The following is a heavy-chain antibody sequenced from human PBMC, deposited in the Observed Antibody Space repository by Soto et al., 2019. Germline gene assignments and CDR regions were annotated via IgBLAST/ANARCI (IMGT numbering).Heavy chain of an antibody. D-gene: IGHD3-10*01. CDR2: INPNSGGT. CDR1: GYTFTGYY. J-gene: IGHJ5*02. Sequence: ASVKVSCKASGYTFTGYYMHWVRQAPGQGLEWMGWINPNSGGTNYAQKFQGWVTMTRDTSISTAYMELSRLRSDDTAVYYCARARTYYYGSGSYFNLLYNWFDPCGQGPLVTVYS. V-gene: IGHV1-2*04. CDR3: ARARTYYYGSGSYFNLLYNWFDP.